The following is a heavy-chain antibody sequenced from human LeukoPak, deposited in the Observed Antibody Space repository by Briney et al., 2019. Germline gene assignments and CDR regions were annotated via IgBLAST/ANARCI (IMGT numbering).Heavy chain of an antibody. CDR2: IDTSGSI. CDR3: ARVKSSTRGPYYHYYMDV. J-gene: IGHJ6*03. CDR1: GGSISSYY. V-gene: IGHV4-4*07. Sequence: PSETLSLTCTVSGGSISSYYWSWIRQPAGKGLEWIGRIDTSGSIIYNPSLKSWVTISVDTSKNQLSLKVSSVTAADTAVYYCARVKSSTRGPYYHYYMDVWGKGTTVIVSS. D-gene: IGHD3-10*01.